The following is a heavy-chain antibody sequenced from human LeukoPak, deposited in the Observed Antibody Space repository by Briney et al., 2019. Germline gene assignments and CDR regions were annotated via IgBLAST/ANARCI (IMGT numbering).Heavy chain of an antibody. CDR1: RHSFHSQW. D-gene: IGHD2-21*02. CDR2: IYPDDSDT. Sequence: GESLKISCKGPRHSFHSQWIGWVRQMPGKGLEWMGIIYPDDSDTRYSASFQGQVTISADKSISTAYLQWNSLEASDSAIYYCARRGDSDFRIDWGQGTLVTVSS. CDR3: ARRGDSDFRID. J-gene: IGHJ4*02. V-gene: IGHV5-51*01.